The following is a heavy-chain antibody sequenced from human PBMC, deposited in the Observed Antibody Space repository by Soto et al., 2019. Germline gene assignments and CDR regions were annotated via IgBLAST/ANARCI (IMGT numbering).Heavy chain of an antibody. CDR3: ARDRGPVSDTMYN. J-gene: IGHJ4*01. Sequence: QVKLVESGGGVVQPGRSLRLSCAASGFTFNDYAMHWVRQAPGKGLEWLAVIWYDRSNKDYADSVKGRFTISRDNAKNTLFLQMDSLRADDTVVYCCARDRGPVSDTMYNWGQGTLVTVAS. V-gene: IGHV3-33*01. CDR1: GFTFNDYA. D-gene: IGHD6-19*01. CDR2: IWYDRSNK.